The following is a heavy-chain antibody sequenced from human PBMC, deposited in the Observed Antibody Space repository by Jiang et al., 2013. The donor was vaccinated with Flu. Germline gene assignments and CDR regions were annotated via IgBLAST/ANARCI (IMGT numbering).Heavy chain of an antibody. V-gene: IGHV3-48*01. CDR2: IRSSSSDM. D-gene: IGHD3-10*01. CDR3: ARDAPAGSYHQFDH. Sequence: GFTFNTYNMDWVRQAPGKGLEWVSFIRSSSSDMYYADSVKGRFTISRDNAKNSLYLQMDSLRAEDTAVYYCARDAPAGSYHQFDHWGQGTLVTVSS. J-gene: IGHJ4*02. CDR1: GFTFNTYN.